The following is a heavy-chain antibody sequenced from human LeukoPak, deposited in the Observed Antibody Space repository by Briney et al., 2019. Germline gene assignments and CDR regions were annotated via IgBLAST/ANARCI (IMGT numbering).Heavy chain of an antibody. CDR3: ARDPAGGWYSYFDY. J-gene: IGHJ4*02. Sequence: SETLSLTCTVSGGSISSSSYYWGWIRQPPGKGLEWIGYIYYSGSTNYNPSLKSRVTISVDTSRNRFSLKLSSVTAADTAVYYCARDPAGGWYSYFDYWGQGTLVTVSS. V-gene: IGHV4-61*01. D-gene: IGHD6-19*01. CDR1: GGSISSSSYY. CDR2: IYYSGST.